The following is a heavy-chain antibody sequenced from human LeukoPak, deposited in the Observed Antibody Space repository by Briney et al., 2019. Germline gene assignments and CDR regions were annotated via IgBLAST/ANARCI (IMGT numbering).Heavy chain of an antibody. CDR1: GYSISTSYY. V-gene: IGHV4-38-2*02. CDR3: ARAGSGDSDFDY. CDR2: IYHSGNT. Sequence: SETLSLTCTVSGYSISTSYYWGWIRQPPGKGLEWIGSIYHSGNTYYNPSLKGRGTISVDTSKNQFSLKLNSVTAADTAVYYCARAGSGDSDFDYWGQGTLVSVSS. D-gene: IGHD4-17*01. J-gene: IGHJ4*02.